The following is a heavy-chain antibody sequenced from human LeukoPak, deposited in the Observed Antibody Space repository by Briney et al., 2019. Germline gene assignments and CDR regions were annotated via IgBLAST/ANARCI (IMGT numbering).Heavy chain of an antibody. Sequence: PGGSLRLSCATSGFTFSNYAVSWVRQAPGKGLEWVSVIYSGTNTYYADSVKGRFIISRDNPKNMLYLQMNSLRAEDTAVYYCARVASGTLDYWGQGTLVTVSS. V-gene: IGHV3-53*01. J-gene: IGHJ4*02. CDR2: IYSGTNT. D-gene: IGHD6-25*01. CDR1: GFTFSNYA. CDR3: ARVASGTLDY.